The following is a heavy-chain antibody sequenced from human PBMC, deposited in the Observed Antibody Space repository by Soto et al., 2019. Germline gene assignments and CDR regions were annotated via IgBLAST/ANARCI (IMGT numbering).Heavy chain of an antibody. D-gene: IGHD2-15*01. CDR3: AKDATGPGSH. CDR2: ISWDGGST. V-gene: IGHV3-43*01. Sequence: EVRLVESGGVVVQPGGSLRLSCAASGFTFDDYTMHWVRQAPGKGLEWVSLISWDGGSTYYADSVKGRFTISRDNSKNSLYLQMNSLRTEDTALYYCAKDATGPGSHWGQGTLVTVSS. J-gene: IGHJ1*01. CDR1: GFTFDDYT.